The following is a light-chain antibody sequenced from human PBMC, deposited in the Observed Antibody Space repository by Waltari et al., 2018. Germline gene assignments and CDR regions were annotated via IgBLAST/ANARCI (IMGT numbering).Light chain of an antibody. CDR1: QTVTSAY. CDR2: DTA. Sequence: ILLTQSPGTLSLSPGERATLSCRASQTVTSAYLAWYQQKPGQPPRLLIYDTASRATAIPDRFSGSGSGTDFTLTIRRLEPEDFAVYDCQQYDSSPLTFGGGTKVEIK. CDR3: QQYDSSPLT. J-gene: IGKJ4*01. V-gene: IGKV3-20*01.